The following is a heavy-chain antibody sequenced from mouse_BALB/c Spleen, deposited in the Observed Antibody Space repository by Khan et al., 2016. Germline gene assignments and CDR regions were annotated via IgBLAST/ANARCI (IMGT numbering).Heavy chain of an antibody. V-gene: IGHV3-2*02. CDR2: ISNSGST. Sequence: EVQLQESGPGLVKPSQSLALTCTVTGYSITSDYAWNWIRQLPGNKLEWMGYISNSGSTRYYPSLKSRVPITRDTSKNQFILQLNSVPTEDTGLYHCARTPAAYYAMDYWGQGTSVTVSS. CDR1: GYSITSDYA. CDR3: ARTPAAYYAMDY. J-gene: IGHJ4*01.